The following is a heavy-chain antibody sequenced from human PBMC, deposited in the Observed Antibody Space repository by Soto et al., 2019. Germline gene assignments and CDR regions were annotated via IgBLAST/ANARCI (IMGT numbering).Heavy chain of an antibody. CDR3: ARHYDFWSGRDYYYYYMDV. D-gene: IGHD3-3*01. CDR1: GGSFCGYY. Sequence: PSETLSLTCAVYGGSFCGYYWSWIRQPPGKGLEWIGEINHSGSTNYNPSLKSRVTISVDTSKNQFSLKLSSVTAADTAVYYCARHYDFWSGRDYYYYYMDVWGKGTTVTVSS. CDR2: INHSGST. V-gene: IGHV4-34*01. J-gene: IGHJ6*03.